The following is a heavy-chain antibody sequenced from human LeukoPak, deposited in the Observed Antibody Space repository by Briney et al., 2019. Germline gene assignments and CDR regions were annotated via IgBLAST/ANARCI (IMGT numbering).Heavy chain of an antibody. CDR1: GFTFSTCA. CDR3: AKSGLSRFDY. D-gene: IGHD4/OR15-4a*01. J-gene: IGHJ4*02. V-gene: IGHV3-23*01. Sequence: RPGGSLRLSCAASGFTFSTCAMSWVRQAPGKGLEWVSSVSGGGGNTHYADSVKGRFTISRDNSKNTLSLQVNSLGPEDTAVYYCAKSGLSRFDYWGQGTLVTVSS. CDR2: VSGGGGNT.